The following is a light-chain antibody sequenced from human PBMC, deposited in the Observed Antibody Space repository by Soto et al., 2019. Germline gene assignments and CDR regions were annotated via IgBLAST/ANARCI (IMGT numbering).Light chain of an antibody. J-gene: IGLJ1*01. Sequence: QSALTQPPSASGSPGQSVTISCTGTSSDVGGYNYVSWYQQHPGKAPKLMIYEVSKRPSGVPDRFSGSKSGNTASLTVSGLQGEDEDDYYCSSYAGSNNYVFGTGTKLTVL. V-gene: IGLV2-8*01. CDR1: SSDVGGYNY. CDR2: EVS. CDR3: SSYAGSNNYV.